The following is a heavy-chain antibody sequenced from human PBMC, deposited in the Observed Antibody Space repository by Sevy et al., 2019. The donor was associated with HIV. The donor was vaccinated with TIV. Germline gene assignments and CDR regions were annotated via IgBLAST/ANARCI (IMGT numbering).Heavy chain of an antibody. CDR1: GFTFSNHA. CDR3: ARDRKVLLVVYAIPFDAFDI. CDR2: IRNDGSHE. D-gene: IGHD2-8*02. J-gene: IGHJ3*02. V-gene: IGHV3-30*02. Sequence: GGSLRLSCTASGFTFSNHAMHWIRQGPGKGPEWVAVIRNDGSHEYYADSVKGRFTISRDNSKNTLYLQMNSLRPEDTAVYYCARDRKVLLVVYAIPFDAFDIWGQRTMVTVSS.